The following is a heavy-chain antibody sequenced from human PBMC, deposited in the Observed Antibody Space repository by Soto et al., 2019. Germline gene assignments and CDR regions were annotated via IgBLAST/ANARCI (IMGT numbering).Heavy chain of an antibody. J-gene: IGHJ4*02. Sequence: GGSLRLSCAASGFTFSSYWMRWVRQAPGKGLVWVSRLNSDGSSTTYADSVKGRFTISRDNAKNTLYLQMNSLRAEDTAVYYCTRVRVAGTRSFDYWGLGTLVTSPQ. CDR2: LNSDGSST. V-gene: IGHV3-74*01. D-gene: IGHD6-19*01. CDR3: TRVRVAGTRSFDY. CDR1: GFTFSSYW.